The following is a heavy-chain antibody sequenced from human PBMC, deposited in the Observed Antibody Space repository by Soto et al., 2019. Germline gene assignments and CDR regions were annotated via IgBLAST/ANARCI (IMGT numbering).Heavy chain of an antibody. CDR2: IYYSGST. Sequence: SETLSLTCTVSGDSISSGDYYWSWIRQPPGKGLEWIGSIYYSGSTNYNPSLKSRVTISVDTSKNQLSLKLRSVTAADTAVYYCARAQFNILTGYYIDYWGQGTLVTVSS. V-gene: IGHV4-61*08. D-gene: IGHD3-9*01. J-gene: IGHJ4*02. CDR1: GDSISSGDYY. CDR3: ARAQFNILTGYYIDY.